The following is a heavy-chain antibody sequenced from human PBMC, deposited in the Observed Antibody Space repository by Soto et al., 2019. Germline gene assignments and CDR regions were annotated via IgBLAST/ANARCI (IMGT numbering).Heavy chain of an antibody. CDR3: VVFPLDIVVNYGMDV. V-gene: IGHV3-21*01. CDR1: GFTFSSYS. D-gene: IGHD2-15*01. Sequence: PGGSMRLSCAASGFTFSSYSVNWVRQAPGKGLEWVSSISSSSSYIYYADSVKGRFTISRDNAKNSLYLQMNSLRAEDTAVYYCVVFPLDIVVNYGMDVWGQGTTVTVSS. J-gene: IGHJ6*02. CDR2: ISSSSSYI.